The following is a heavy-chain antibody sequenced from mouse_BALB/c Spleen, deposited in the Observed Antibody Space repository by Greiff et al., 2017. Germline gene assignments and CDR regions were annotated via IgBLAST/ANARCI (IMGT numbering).Heavy chain of an antibody. Sequence: DVKLQESGGGLVQPGGSLKLSCAASGFDFSRYWMSWVRQAPGKGLEWIGEINPDSSTINYTPSLKDKFIISRDNAKNTLYLQMSKVRSEDTALYYCARRGWYYFDYWGQGTTLTVSS. V-gene: IGHV4-1*02. CDR3: ARRGWYYFDY. CDR1: GFDFSRYW. CDR2: INPDSSTI. J-gene: IGHJ2*01. D-gene: IGHD3-3*01.